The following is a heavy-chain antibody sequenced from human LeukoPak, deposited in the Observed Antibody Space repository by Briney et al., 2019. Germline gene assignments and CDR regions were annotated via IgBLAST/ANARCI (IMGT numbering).Heavy chain of an antibody. V-gene: IGHV5-51*01. CDR2: IYPGDSDT. Sequence: GESLKISCKGSGYSFTSYWIGWVRQMPGKGLEWMGIIYPGDSDTRYSPSFQGQVTISADKSISTAYLQWSSLKASDTAMYYCARIKSIVGATRNFDYWGQGTLVTVSS. D-gene: IGHD1-26*01. CDR1: GYSFTSYW. J-gene: IGHJ4*02. CDR3: ARIKSIVGATRNFDY.